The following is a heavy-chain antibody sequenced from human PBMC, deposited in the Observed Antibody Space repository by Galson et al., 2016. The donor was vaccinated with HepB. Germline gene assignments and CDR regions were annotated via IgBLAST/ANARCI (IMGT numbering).Heavy chain of an antibody. CDR3: AKDRGGRVDTGTLDY. D-gene: IGHD5-18*01. CDR1: GFTFNTYG. CDR2: IGGSDTGT. J-gene: IGHJ4*02. Sequence: SLRLSCADSGFTFNTYGMNWVRQAPGEGLEWVSGIGGSDTGTYYADSVRGRFTISRDNSKNTLYLQMNSLRAGDAAVYYCAKDRGGRVDTGTLDYWGQGTLVTVSS. V-gene: IGHV3-23*01.